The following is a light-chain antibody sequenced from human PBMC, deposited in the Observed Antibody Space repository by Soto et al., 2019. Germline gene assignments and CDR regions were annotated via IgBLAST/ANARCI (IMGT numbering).Light chain of an antibody. CDR2: EVS. CDR1: SSDVGIYKY. Sequence: QSALTQPASVSGSPGQSITISCTGSSSDVGIYKYVSWYQQHPGTAPRLMIYEVSNRPSGVSNRFSGSKSGNTASLTISGLQAEDEDDYYCSSYASDSSLVFGGGTKLTVL. J-gene: IGLJ3*02. V-gene: IGLV2-14*01. CDR3: SSYASDSSLV.